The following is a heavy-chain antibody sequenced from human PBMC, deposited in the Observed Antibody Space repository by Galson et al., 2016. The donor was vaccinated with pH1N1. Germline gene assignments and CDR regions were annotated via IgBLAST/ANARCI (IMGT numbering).Heavy chain of an antibody. Sequence: PALVKPTQTLTLTCIFSGFSITNRGEAVGWIRQPPGKALEWLALVYWDDDKFHSRSLQSRLTITKDTSKNQVVLRMTNMDPVDTGTYYCAHLYYYDTSGFYRYFDYWGQGILVTVSS. J-gene: IGHJ4*02. V-gene: IGHV2-5*02. CDR1: GFSITNRGEA. CDR2: VYWDDDK. D-gene: IGHD3-22*01. CDR3: AHLYYYDTSGFYRYFDY.